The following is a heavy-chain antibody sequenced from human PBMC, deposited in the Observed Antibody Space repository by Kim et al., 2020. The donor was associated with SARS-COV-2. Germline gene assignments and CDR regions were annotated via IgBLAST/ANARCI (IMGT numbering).Heavy chain of an antibody. CDR3: VEGASGYVYDFFDN. D-gene: IGHD5-12*01. Sequence: GGSLRLSCVASGFTFGDYAMHWVRQTPGKGLEWVSGINWNSNTKAYVDSVKGRFTISRDNAKNSLFLHMNSLRAEDTALYYCVEGASGYVYDFFDNWGQGTLVTVSS. CDR1: GFTFGDYA. J-gene: IGHJ4*02. CDR2: INWNSNTK. V-gene: IGHV3-9*01.